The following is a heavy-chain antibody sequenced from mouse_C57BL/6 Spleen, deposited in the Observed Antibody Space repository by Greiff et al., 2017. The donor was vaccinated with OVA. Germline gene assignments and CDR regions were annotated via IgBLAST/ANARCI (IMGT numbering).Heavy chain of an antibody. CDR1: GFTFSSYA. CDR2: ISDGGSYT. Sequence: DVMLVESGGGLVKPGGSLKLSCAASGFTFSSYAMSWVRQTPEKRLEWVATISDGGSYTYYPDNVKGRFTISRDNAKNNLYLQMSHLKSEDTAMYYCARDTSWYFDVWGTGTTVTVSS. V-gene: IGHV5-4*01. CDR3: ARDTSWYFDV. J-gene: IGHJ1*03.